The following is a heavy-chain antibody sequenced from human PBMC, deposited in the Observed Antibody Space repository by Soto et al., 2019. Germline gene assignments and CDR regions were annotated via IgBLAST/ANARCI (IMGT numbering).Heavy chain of an antibody. CDR1: GYTFTGYY. CDR2: INPNSGGT. V-gene: IGHV1-2*02. J-gene: IGHJ4*02. CDR3: ASYYYDSSGYSTFDY. D-gene: IGHD3-22*01. Sequence: ASVKVSCKASGYTFTGYYMHWVRQAPGQGLEWMGWINPNSGGTNYAQKFQGRVTMTRDTSISTAYMELSRLRSDNTAVYYCASYYYDSSGYSTFDYWGQGTLVTVPS.